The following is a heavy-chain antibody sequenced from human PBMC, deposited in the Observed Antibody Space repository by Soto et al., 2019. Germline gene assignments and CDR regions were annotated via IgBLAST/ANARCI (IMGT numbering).Heavy chain of an antibody. CDR1: GFTFSSYG. CDR3: ARDRTFYGSGSKGMDF. D-gene: IGHD3-10*01. V-gene: IGHV3-33*01. Sequence: GGSLRLSCVTSGFTFSSYGMHWVRQAPGKGLEWLAIIWYDGSNKYYGDSVKGRFTISRDNSNNTLYLEMNNLRAEDTAVYYCARDRTFYGSGSKGMDFWGQGTTVTVSS. J-gene: IGHJ6*02. CDR2: IWYDGSNK.